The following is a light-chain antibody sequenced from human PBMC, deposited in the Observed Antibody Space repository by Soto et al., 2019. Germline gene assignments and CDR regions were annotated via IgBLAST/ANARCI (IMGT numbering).Light chain of an antibody. Sequence: IQLTQSPSSLSASVGDRVTITCRASQGIGSYLAWYQQKPGEAPNLLIFAASTLQSGVPSRFSGSGSGTDFTLTISRLEPEDFAVYYCQQYGSSGTFGQGTRQEI. J-gene: IGKJ5*01. CDR2: AAS. V-gene: IGKV1-9*01. CDR3: QQYGSSGT. CDR1: QGIGSY.